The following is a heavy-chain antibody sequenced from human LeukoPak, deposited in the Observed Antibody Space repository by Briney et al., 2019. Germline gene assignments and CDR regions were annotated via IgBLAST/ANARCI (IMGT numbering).Heavy chain of an antibody. CDR3: ARDAMRSGGSSPYYNYGMDV. V-gene: IGHV1-18*01. CDR2: ISAYXGNT. J-gene: IGHJ6*02. CDR1: GYTFTSYG. Sequence: ASVKVSCKASGYTFTSYGISWVRQAPGQGLEWMGWISAYXGNTNYVEKLQGRVTMTRDTSTSTAYMELRSLRSDDTAVYYCARDAMRSGGSSPYYNYGMDVWGQGTTVTVSS. D-gene: IGHD2-15*01.